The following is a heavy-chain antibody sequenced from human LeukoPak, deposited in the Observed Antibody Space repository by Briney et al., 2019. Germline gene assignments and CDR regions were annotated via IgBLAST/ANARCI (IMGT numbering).Heavy chain of an antibody. D-gene: IGHD3-10*01. Sequence: LSLTCTVSGGSIGSFYWNWIRQPPGKGLEWVSHISSSGSTVYYADSVKGRFIISRDNAKNSLYLQMNSLRAEDTAVYYCARAVRRTYGRSTAVYFDYWGQGTLVTVSS. CDR1: GGSIGSFY. CDR3: ARAVRRTYGRSTAVYFDY. V-gene: IGHV3-11*01. CDR2: ISSSGSTV. J-gene: IGHJ4*02.